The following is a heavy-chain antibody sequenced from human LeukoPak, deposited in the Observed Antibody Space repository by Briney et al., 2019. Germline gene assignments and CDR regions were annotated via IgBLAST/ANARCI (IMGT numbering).Heavy chain of an antibody. CDR1: GFTFSNAW. Sequence: GSLRLSCAASGFTFSNAWMSWVRQAPGKGLEWIGEINHSGSTNYNPSLKSRVTISVDTSKNQFSLKLSSVTAADTAVYYCARAGYCSSTSCYAAWYYYYGMDVWGQGTTVTVSS. V-gene: IGHV4-34*01. CDR3: ARAGYCSSTSCYAAWYYYYGMDV. CDR2: INHSGST. D-gene: IGHD2-2*01. J-gene: IGHJ6*02.